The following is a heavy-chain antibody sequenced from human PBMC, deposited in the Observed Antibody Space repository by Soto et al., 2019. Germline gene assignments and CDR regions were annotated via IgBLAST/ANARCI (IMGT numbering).Heavy chain of an antibody. CDR1: GYSFTSYW. CDR3: ARHVSQYYYDSSGWKAGRAFDI. CDR2: IDPSDSYT. V-gene: IGHV5-10-1*01. Sequence: GESLKISCKGSGYSFTSYWISWVRQMPGKGLEWMGRIDPSDSYTNYSPSFQGHVTISADKSISTAYLQWGSLKASDTAMYYCARHVSQYYYDSSGWKAGRAFDIWGQGTMVTVSS. D-gene: IGHD3-22*01. J-gene: IGHJ3*02.